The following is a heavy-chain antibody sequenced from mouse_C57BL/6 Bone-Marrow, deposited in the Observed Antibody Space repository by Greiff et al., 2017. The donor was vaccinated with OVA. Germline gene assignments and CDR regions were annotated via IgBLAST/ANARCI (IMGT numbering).Heavy chain of an antibody. CDR2: IHPNSGST. D-gene: IGHD1-1*01. CDR1: GYTFTSYW. J-gene: IGHJ2*01. Sequence: VQLQQSGAELVKPGASVKLSCKASGYTFTSYWMHWVKQRPGQGLEWIGMIHPNSGSTNYNEKFKSKATLTVDKSSSTAYMQLSSLTSEDSAVYYCARWILRLVGGFDYWGQGTTLTVSS. CDR3: ARWILRLVGGFDY. V-gene: IGHV1-64*01.